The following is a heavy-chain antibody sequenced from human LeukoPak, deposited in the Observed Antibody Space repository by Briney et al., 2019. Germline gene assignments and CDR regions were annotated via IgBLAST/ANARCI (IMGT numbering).Heavy chain of an antibody. D-gene: IGHD2-8*01. CDR3: ARESRSNGAWSYFDY. Sequence: SETLSLTCTVSGGSFSSYYWSWIWQPPGKGLETNGYIYYSGSTDYNPSLKSRVTISEETSKNQFSLKLSSVTAADTAVYFCARESRSNGAWSYFDYWGQGTLVTVSS. CDR1: GGSFSSYY. V-gene: IGHV4-59*01. J-gene: IGHJ4*02. CDR2: IYYSGST.